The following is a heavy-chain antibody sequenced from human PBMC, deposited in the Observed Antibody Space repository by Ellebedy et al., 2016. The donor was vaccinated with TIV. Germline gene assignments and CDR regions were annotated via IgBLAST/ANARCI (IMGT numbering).Heavy chain of an antibody. D-gene: IGHD3-22*01. CDR3: ARHNGTYYYEKAAFDI. Sequence: GESLKISCKGSGYSFTSYWIGWVRQMPGKGLEWMGIIYPGDSDTRYSPFFQGQVTISADKSISTAYLQWSSLKASDTAMYYCARHNGTYYYEKAAFDIWGQGTMVTVSS. V-gene: IGHV5-51*01. CDR1: GYSFTSYW. J-gene: IGHJ3*02. CDR2: IYPGDSDT.